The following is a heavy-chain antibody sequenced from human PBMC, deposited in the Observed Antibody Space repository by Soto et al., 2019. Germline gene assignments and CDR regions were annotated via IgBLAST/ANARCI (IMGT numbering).Heavy chain of an antibody. D-gene: IGHD3-22*01. V-gene: IGHV3-23*01. Sequence: EVQLLESGGDLIQPGGSLRLSCAASGFTFNIYAMTWVRQAPGKGLEWVSAISRYGDITYYADSVEGRFSISRDNSKNKLYLEMTRLRAEDTAIYYCAKDRYLDHDSRGYLFDHWGQGTLVTVSS. CDR1: GFTFNIYA. CDR2: ISRYGDIT. J-gene: IGHJ4*02. CDR3: AKDRYLDHDSRGYLFDH.